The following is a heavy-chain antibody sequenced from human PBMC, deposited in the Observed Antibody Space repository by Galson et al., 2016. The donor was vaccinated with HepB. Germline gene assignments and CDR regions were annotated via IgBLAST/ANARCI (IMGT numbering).Heavy chain of an antibody. CDR3: SRSRGWFDS. Sequence: SLRLSCAASGFHFSGSTLHWVRQAPGKGLEWVGLIRSKTYNYATQYAVSVEGRFSISRDEAKTTAYLEMNNLKTEDTAMYYCSRSRGWFDSWSQGTLVIVSS. V-gene: IGHV3-73*01. D-gene: IGHD3-10*01. J-gene: IGHJ5*01. CDR1: GFHFSGST. CDR2: IRSKTYNYAT.